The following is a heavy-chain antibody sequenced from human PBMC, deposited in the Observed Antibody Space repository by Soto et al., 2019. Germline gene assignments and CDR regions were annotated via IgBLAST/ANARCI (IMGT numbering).Heavy chain of an antibody. J-gene: IGHJ3*02. Sequence: EVQLVQSGAEVKKPGESLRISCKGSGYSFPSYWISWVRQMPGKGLEWMGRIDPSDSYTNYSPSFQGHVTISADKSISTAYLQWSSLKASDTAMYYCARLRGWGKTSDAFDIWGQGTMVTVSS. D-gene: IGHD3-10*01. V-gene: IGHV5-10-1*03. CDR2: IDPSDSYT. CDR1: GYSFPSYW. CDR3: ARLRGWGKTSDAFDI.